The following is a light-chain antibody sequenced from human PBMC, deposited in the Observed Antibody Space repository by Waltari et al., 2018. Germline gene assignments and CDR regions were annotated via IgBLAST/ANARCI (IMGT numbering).Light chain of an antibody. V-gene: IGLV2-23*01. CDR3: CSYAGSSTLL. Sequence: QSSLTQPASVSGSTGQSITVSCPGTSSDAGSHNLVSWYQQHPGKAPKLMIYEGSKRPSGVSNRFSGSKSGNTASLTISGLQAEDEADYYCCSYAGSSTLLFGGGTKVTVL. J-gene: IGLJ2*01. CDR1: SSDAGSHNL. CDR2: EGS.